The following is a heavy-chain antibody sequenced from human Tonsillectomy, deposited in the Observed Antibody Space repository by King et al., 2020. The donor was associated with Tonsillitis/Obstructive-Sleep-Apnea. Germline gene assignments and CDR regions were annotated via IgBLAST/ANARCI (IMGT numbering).Heavy chain of an antibody. CDR1: GFTFSNFG. CDR2: MSFDGSNK. V-gene: IGHV3-30*18. D-gene: IGHD2-15*01. Sequence: VQLVESGGGVVQPGRSLRLSCVASGFTFSNFGMHWVRQAPGKGLEWVAVMSFDGSNKYYADSVKGRFTISRDNSKNTLYLQMNSLRAEDTAVYYCAKEAGYCSGGSCYFDYWGQGTLVTVSS. J-gene: IGHJ4*02. CDR3: AKEAGYCSGGSCYFDY.